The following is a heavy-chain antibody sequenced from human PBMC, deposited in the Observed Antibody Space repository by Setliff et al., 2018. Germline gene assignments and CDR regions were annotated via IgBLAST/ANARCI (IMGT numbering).Heavy chain of an antibody. D-gene: IGHD2-15*01. CDR1: GHRFSSYW. J-gene: IGHJ4*02. CDR3: ARVGTAGGYYFDF. Sequence: GESLKISCKGSGHRFSSYWIGWVRQMPGKGLEWIGIIFPADSDTRYSPSFQGQVTISADKSISTAYVQWRSLKASDTAMYYCARVGTAGGYYFDFWGQGALVTVSS. CDR2: IFPADSDT. V-gene: IGHV5-51*01.